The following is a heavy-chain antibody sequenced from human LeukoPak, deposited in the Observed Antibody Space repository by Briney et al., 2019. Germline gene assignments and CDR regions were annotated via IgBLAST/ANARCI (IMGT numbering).Heavy chain of an antibody. Sequence: GGSLRLSCAASGFTFSSYWMNWVRQAPGKGLVWVSRIASDGSSTTYADSVKGRFSVSRDNAKNTLYLQMNSLRVEDTAVYYCVRGRPHGNDYWGQGTLVTVSS. D-gene: IGHD4-23*01. CDR1: GFTFSSYW. V-gene: IGHV3-74*01. CDR3: VRGRPHGNDY. J-gene: IGHJ4*02. CDR2: IASDGSST.